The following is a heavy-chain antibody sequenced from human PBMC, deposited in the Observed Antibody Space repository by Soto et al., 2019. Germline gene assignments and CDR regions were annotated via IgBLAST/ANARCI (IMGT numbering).Heavy chain of an antibody. J-gene: IGHJ4*02. CDR2: IYHTGTT. CDR3: ASRGGLYAVHS. CDR1: GDSVSSNNY. Sequence: QVQLQESGPGLVKPSGTLSSTCAVSGDSVSSNNYWCWVRKPPGKGLEWIGEIYHTGTTNYNPSLKSRVTISVDKSNNQFSLNLSFVTAADTAVYYCASRGGLYAVHSWGRGTLVTVSS. V-gene: IGHV4-4*02. D-gene: IGHD2-8*01.